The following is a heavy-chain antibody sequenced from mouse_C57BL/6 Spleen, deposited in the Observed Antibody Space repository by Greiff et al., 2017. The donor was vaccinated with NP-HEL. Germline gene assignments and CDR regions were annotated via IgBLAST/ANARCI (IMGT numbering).Heavy chain of an antibody. D-gene: IGHD2-13*01. CDR3: ASDSWFAY. CDR1: GYTFTSYW. J-gene: IGHJ3*01. Sequence: QVQLQQPGAELVKPGASVTLSCKASGYTFTSYWMHWVKQRPVQGLEWIGMIHPTSGSTNYNEKFKSKATLTVDKSSSTAYMQLSSLTSEDSAVYYCASDSWFAYWGQGTLVTVSA. CDR2: IHPTSGST. V-gene: IGHV1-64*01.